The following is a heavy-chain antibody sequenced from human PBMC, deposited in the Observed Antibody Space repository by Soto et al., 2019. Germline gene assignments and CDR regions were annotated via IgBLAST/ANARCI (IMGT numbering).Heavy chain of an antibody. CDR1: GFSLSTSGMC. CDR2: IDWDDDK. Sequence: ESCPTLVNPTQTLTLTCTFSGFSLSTSGMCVSWIRQPPGKALGWLALIDWDDDKYYSTSLKTRLTISKDTSKNQVVLTMTNMDPVDTATYYCARIREGGGYDPWLVGHYYGMDVWGQGTTVTVYS. V-gene: IGHV2-70*01. J-gene: IGHJ6*02. D-gene: IGHD5-12*01. CDR3: ARIREGGGYDPWLVGHYYGMDV.